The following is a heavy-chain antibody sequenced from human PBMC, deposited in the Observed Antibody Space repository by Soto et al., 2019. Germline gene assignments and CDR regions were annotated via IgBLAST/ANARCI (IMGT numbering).Heavy chain of an antibody. CDR3: AKRTAMVREYDGSGMDV. CDR1: GFTFSSYA. CDR2: ISGSGGST. J-gene: IGHJ6*02. Sequence: QPGGSLRLSCAASGFTFSSYAMSWVRQAPGKGLEWVSAISGSGGSTYYADSVKGRFTISRDNSKNTLYLQMNSLRAEDTAVYYCAKRTAMVREYDGSGMDVWGQGTTVTVSS. D-gene: IGHD5-18*01. V-gene: IGHV3-23*01.